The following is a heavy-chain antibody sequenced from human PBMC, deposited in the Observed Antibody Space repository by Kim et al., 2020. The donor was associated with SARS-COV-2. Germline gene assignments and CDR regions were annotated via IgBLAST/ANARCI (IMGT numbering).Heavy chain of an antibody. Sequence: SETLSLTCTVSGASVTRGTYYWAWLRQTPGKGLEWIVCIYYSGKTYYSPSLKSRVTLGLDTYKNQFSLKMSSVTAADTSVYYWANAAWRDYLEGFAFWGR. V-gene: IGHV4-39*01. CDR3: ANAAWRDYLEGFAF. J-gene: IGHJ2*01. CDR2: IYYSGKT. D-gene: IGHD3-10*01. CDR1: GASVTRGTYY.